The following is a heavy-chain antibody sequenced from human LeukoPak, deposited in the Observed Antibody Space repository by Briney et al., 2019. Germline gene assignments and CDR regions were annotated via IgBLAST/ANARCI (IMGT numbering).Heavy chain of an antibody. J-gene: IGHJ4*02. CDR1: GGSISSGDYY. V-gene: IGHV4-30-4*08. D-gene: IGHD3-16*01. Sequence: SETLSLTCTVSGGSISSGDYYWSWIRQPPGKGLEWIGYIYYSGSTYYNPSLKSRVTISVDTSENQFSLKLSPVTAADTAVYYCARIRMITFGGVIDYWGQGTLVTVSS. CDR3: ARIRMITFGGVIDY. CDR2: IYYSGST.